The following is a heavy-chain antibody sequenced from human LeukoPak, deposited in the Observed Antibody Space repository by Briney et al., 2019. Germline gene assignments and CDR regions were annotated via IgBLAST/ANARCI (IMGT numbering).Heavy chain of an antibody. D-gene: IGHD6-13*01. J-gene: IGHJ6*02. CDR1: GFTFTSSA. CDR2: IFVGSGNT. CDR3: AAVGSSSWYGDYYYYGMDV. V-gene: IGHV1-58*02. Sequence: PVASVNVSCKASGFTFTSSAMQWVRQARGQRLEWIGWIFVGSGNTNYAQKFQERVTITRDMSTSTAYMELSSLRSEDTAVYYCAAVGSSSWYGDYYYYGMDVWGQGTTVTVSS.